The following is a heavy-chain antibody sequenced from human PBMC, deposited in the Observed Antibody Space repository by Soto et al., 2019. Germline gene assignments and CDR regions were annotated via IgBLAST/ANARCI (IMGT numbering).Heavy chain of an antibody. Sequence: PSPTLSRTGAISVDNDSSNRAAWNWNRQSRSRGLEWLGRTYYRSKWYNDYAVSVKSRITINPDTSKNQFSLQLNSVTPEDTAVYFCARVPVGGSGWYAVFFDYWGQGTLVTVSS. CDR3: ARVPVGGSGWYAVFFDY. V-gene: IGHV6-1*01. D-gene: IGHD6-19*01. CDR2: TYYRSKWYN. CDR1: VDNDSSNRAA. J-gene: IGHJ4*02.